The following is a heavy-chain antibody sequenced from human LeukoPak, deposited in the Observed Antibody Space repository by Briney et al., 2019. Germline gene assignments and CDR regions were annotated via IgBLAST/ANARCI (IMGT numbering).Heavy chain of an antibody. V-gene: IGHV3-7*01. D-gene: IGHD2-2*01. Sequence: GGSLRLSCAASGLTFSNYWMSWVRQAPGKGLEWVANIKEDGSEKYYVDSVKGRFTISRDNAKNSLYLQMNSLRVEDTAVFYCARVRGSTSCPESWGQGTLVTVSS. CDR1: GLTFSNYW. J-gene: IGHJ5*02. CDR2: IKEDGSEK. CDR3: ARVRGSTSCPES.